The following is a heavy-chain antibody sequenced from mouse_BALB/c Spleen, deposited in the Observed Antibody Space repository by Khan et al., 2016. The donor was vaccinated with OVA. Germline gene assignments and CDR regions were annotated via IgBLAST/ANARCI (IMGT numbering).Heavy chain of an antibody. Sequence: EVQLQESGPGLVKPSQSLSLTCTVTGYSITSGYGWNWIRQFPGNKLEWMGYISYSGSTNYNPSLKSRLSITRDTSKNQFFRQLNSVTTEDTATYYCARTARIKYWGQGTTLTVSS. CDR2: ISYSGST. D-gene: IGHD1-2*01. CDR1: GYSITSGYG. J-gene: IGHJ2*01. CDR3: ARTARIKY. V-gene: IGHV3-2*02.